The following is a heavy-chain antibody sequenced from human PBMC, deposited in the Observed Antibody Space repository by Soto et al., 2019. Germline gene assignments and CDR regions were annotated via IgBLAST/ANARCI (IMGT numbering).Heavy chain of an antibody. CDR3: AREGGIVGATAADY. Sequence: QVQLQESGPGLVKPSQTLSLTCTVSGGSISSGGYYWSWIRQHPGKGLEWIGYIYYSGSTYYNPSLKSRVTISVDTSKNQFCLTLSSVTAADTAVYYCAREGGIVGATAADYWGQGTLVTVSS. D-gene: IGHD1-26*01. V-gene: IGHV4-31*03. CDR1: GGSISSGGYY. J-gene: IGHJ4*02. CDR2: IYYSGST.